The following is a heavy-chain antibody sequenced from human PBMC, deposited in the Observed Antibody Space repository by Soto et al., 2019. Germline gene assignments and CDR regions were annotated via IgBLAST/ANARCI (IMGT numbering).Heavy chain of an antibody. Sequence: EVQLVESGGGLVKPGGSLRLSCAASGFTFSSYSMNWVRQAPGKGLEWVSSISSSSSYIYYADSVKGRFTISRDNAKNSQYLQMNSLRAEDTAVYYCARLTSSDSSGYYCYWGQGTLVTVSS. V-gene: IGHV3-21*01. D-gene: IGHD3-22*01. J-gene: IGHJ4*02. CDR2: ISSSSSYI. CDR3: ARLTSSDSSGYYCY. CDR1: GFTFSSYS.